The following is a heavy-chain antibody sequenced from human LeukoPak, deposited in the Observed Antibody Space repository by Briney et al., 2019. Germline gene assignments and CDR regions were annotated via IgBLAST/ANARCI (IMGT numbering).Heavy chain of an antibody. V-gene: IGHV3-23*01. D-gene: IGHD3-22*01. CDR1: GFTFNNYA. Sequence: GGSLRLSCAASGFTFNNYALNWVRQAPGKGLEWVSCISGSGGSTYYADSVRGRFTISRDNSKNTLYLQMNRLRAEDTAVYFCAKDPLSYYDSSGYRYFDYWGQGTLVTVSS. CDR2: ISGSGGST. CDR3: AKDPLSYYDSSGYRYFDY. J-gene: IGHJ4*02.